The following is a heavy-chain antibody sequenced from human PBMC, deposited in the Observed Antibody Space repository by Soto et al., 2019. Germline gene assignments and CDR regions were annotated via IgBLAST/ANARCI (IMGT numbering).Heavy chain of an antibody. Sequence: SETLSLTCTVSGGSISSSSYYWGWIRQPPGKGLEWIGSIYYSGSTYYNPSLKSRVTISVDTSKNQFSLKLSSVTAADTAVYYCARPLSQYNWFDPWGQGTLVTVSS. CDR1: GGSISSSSYY. CDR3: ARPLSQYNWFDP. D-gene: IGHD2-2*01. CDR2: IYYSGST. V-gene: IGHV4-39*01. J-gene: IGHJ5*02.